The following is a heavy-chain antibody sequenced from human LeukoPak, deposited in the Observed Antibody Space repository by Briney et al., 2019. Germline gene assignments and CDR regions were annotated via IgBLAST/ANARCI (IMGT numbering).Heavy chain of an antibody. Sequence: GGSLRLSCAASGFTFSSYEMNWVRQAPGKGLEWVAVTSPDEGLKFYGDSVKGRFTISRDNSKNTMYLQMNNLREEDTAVYYCTRDPILGAPDYFDYWGQGTLVTVSS. CDR2: TSPDEGLK. D-gene: IGHD1-26*01. CDR1: GFTFSSYE. CDR3: TRDPILGAPDYFDY. J-gene: IGHJ4*02. V-gene: IGHV3-30*04.